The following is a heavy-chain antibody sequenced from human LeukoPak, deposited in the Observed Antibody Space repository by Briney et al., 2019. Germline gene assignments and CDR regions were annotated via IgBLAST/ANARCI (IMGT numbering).Heavy chain of an antibody. CDR3: ARPFRDGYTLDAFDI. D-gene: IGHD5-24*01. V-gene: IGHV4-59*08. Sequence: SETLSLTCSVSGGSLSSYYWTWSRQPPGKGLERLGYIYYTGNTNYNPSLKSRVTISVDTSKNQFSLKLSSVTAADTAVYYCARPFRDGYTLDAFDIWGQGTLVTVSS. CDR2: IYYTGNT. CDR1: GGSLSSYY. J-gene: IGHJ3*02.